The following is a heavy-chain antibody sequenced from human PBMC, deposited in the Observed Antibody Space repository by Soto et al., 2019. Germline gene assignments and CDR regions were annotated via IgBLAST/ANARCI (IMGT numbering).Heavy chain of an antibody. CDR3: ARDRKYYDFWSGYLDAFDI. J-gene: IGHJ3*02. V-gene: IGHV1-46*01. CDR2: INPSGGST. D-gene: IGHD3-3*01. Sequence: GASVKVSCKASGYTFTSYYMHWVRQAPGQGLEWMGIINPSGGSTSYAQKFQGRVTMTRDTSTSTVYMELSSLRPEDTAVYYCARDRKYYDFWSGYLDAFDIWGQGTMVTVSS. CDR1: GYTFTSYY.